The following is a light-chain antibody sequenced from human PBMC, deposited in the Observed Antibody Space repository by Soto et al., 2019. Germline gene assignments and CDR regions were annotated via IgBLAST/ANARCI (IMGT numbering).Light chain of an antibody. CDR3: QHYDKYWT. CDR2: DAS. V-gene: IGKV1-5*01. Sequence: DIQMTQSPSTLSASVGDRVTITCRASQSISSWLAWYQQKPGRAPNLLIYDASSLESGVPSRFSGSESGTEFTLTITSLQADDFATYYCQHYDKYWTFGQGTKVDIK. CDR1: QSISSW. J-gene: IGKJ1*01.